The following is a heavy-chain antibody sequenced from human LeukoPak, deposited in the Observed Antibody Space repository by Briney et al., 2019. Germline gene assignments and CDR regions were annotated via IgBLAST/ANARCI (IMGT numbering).Heavy chain of an antibody. CDR1: GFTFSSYG. Sequence: GGSLRLSCAASGFTFSSYGMHWVRQAPGKGLEWVAVISYDGSNKYYADSVKGRFTISRDNSKNTLYLQMNSLRAEDTAVYYCAKDRLDIVQYGMDVWGQGTTVTVSS. D-gene: IGHD2-2*03. V-gene: IGHV3-30*18. J-gene: IGHJ6*02. CDR2: ISYDGSNK. CDR3: AKDRLDIVQYGMDV.